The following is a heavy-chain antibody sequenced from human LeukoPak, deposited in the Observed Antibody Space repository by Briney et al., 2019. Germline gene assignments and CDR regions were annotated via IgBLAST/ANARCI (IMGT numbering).Heavy chain of an antibody. CDR2: ISYDGSNK. CDR1: GFTFSDYA. V-gene: IGHV3-30*04. CDR3: ARGGDVHSGYSVY. Sequence: GGSLRLSCAASGFTFSDYAMHWVRQAPGKGLEWVAVISYDGSNKYYADSVKGRFTISRDNSKNTLYLQMNSLRAEDTAVYHCARGGDVHSGYSVYWGQGTLVTVSS. D-gene: IGHD5-12*01. J-gene: IGHJ4*02.